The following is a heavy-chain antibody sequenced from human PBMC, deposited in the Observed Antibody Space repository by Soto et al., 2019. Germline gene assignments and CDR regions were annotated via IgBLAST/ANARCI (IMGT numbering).Heavy chain of an antibody. CDR1: GGTFSSYA. V-gene: IGHV1-69*01. CDR2: IIPIFGTA. J-gene: IGHJ4*02. CDR3: ARYPSGYDLAASDY. Sequence: QVQLVQSGAEVKKPGSSVKVSCKASGGTFSSYAISWVRQAPGPWLEWMGGIIPIFGTANYAQKFQGRVTITADESTSKAYMELSRVRSEDTAVYYCARYPSGYDLAASDYWGQGTLVTVYS. D-gene: IGHD5-12*01.